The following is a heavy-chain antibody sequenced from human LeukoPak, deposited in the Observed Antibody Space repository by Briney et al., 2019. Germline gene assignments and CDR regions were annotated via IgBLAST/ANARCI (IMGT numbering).Heavy chain of an antibody. V-gene: IGHV4-59*08. CDR1: GGSTINYY. J-gene: IGHJ4*02. CDR3: ARHSYYDSSGYYGTSPARLDY. D-gene: IGHD3-22*01. Sequence: SETLSLTCTVSGGSTINYYWTWIRQPPGKGLEWIGHIYYSGSTNYNPSLNSRVTISVDTSKKQFSLKLSSVTAADTAVYYCARHSYYDSSGYYGTSPARLDYWGQGTLVTVSS. CDR2: IYYSGST.